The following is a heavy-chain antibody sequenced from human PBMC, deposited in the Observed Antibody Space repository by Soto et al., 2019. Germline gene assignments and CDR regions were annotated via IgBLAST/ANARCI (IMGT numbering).Heavy chain of an antibody. V-gene: IGHV4-59*08. Sequence: QVQLQESGPGLVKPSETLSLTCTVSGGSISSYYWSWIRQPPGKGLEWIGYTYYSGSTNYNPSLKSRVTISVDTSKNQFSLKVSSVTAADTAVYYCARRYGRYFDYWGQGTLVTVSS. CDR2: TYYSGST. D-gene: IGHD4-17*01. CDR3: ARRYGRYFDY. CDR1: GGSISSYY. J-gene: IGHJ4*02.